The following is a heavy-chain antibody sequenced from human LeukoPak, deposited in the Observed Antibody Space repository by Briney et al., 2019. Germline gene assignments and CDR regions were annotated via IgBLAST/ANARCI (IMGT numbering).Heavy chain of an antibody. D-gene: IGHD3-10*01. CDR1: GFTVSSKY. CDR3: ARGDYYGSGSFYFDY. CDR2: IYSSGFT. V-gene: IGHV3-53*01. J-gene: IGHJ4*02. Sequence: GGSLRLSCAASGFTVSSKYMSWVRQAPGKGLESASVIYSSGFTQYADSVKGRFTISRDNSKNTLYLQMNSLRAEDTATYYCARGDYYGSGSFYFDYWGQGTLVTVSS.